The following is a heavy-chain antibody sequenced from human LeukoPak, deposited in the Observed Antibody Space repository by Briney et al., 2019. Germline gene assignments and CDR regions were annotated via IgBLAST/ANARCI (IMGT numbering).Heavy chain of an antibody. CDR1: GGSISSYY. CDR3: AKRARFGESGYFDY. Sequence: SETLCLTCTVSGGSISSYYWSWIRQPPGKGLEWIGYIYYSGSTNYNPSLKSRVTISVDTSKNQFSLKLSSVTAADTAVYYCAKRARFGESGYFDYWGQGTLVTVSS. V-gene: IGHV4-59*01. D-gene: IGHD3-10*01. J-gene: IGHJ4*02. CDR2: IYYSGST.